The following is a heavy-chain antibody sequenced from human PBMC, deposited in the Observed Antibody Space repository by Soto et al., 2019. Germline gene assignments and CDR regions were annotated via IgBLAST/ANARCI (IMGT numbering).Heavy chain of an antibody. CDR3: TRNIVAVPGTIGYYSYYNGMDV. CDR1: ALIFSGSS. CDR2: IRSKANNYAT. Sequence: PGGSLRLSCAGSALIFSGSSIHWVRQASGKGLEWVGHIRSKANNYATAYAASVKGRFSISRDDSKSTAYLQMNSLETEDTAVYYCTRNIVAVPGTIGYYSYYNGMDVWGQGTPVTVSS. D-gene: IGHD2-2*01. J-gene: IGHJ6*02. V-gene: IGHV3-73*01.